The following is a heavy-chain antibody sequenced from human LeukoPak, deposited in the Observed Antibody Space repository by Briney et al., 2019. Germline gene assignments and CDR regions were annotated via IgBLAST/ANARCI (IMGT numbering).Heavy chain of an antibody. CDR2: IYHSGST. Sequence: PSETLSLTCTVSGGSISSYYWSWIRQPPGKGLEWIGYIYHSGSTKYNPSLKSRVTISVDTSKNQFSLKMSSVTAANTAVYYCGRDGYSGNDGLWGQGTLVTVSS. CDR3: GRDGYSGNDGL. CDR1: GGSISSYY. J-gene: IGHJ4*02. V-gene: IGHV4-59*01. D-gene: IGHD5-12*01.